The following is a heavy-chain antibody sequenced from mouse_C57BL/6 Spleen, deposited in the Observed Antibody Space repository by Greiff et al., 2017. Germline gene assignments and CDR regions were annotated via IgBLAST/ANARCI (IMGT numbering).Heavy chain of an antibody. Sequence: VQLQQSGPELVKPGASVKISCKASGYAFSSSWMNWVKQSPGKGLEWIGRIYPGDGDTNYNGKFKGKATLTADKSSSTAYMQLSSLTSEDSAVYFCARGYDYDRFAYWGQGTLVTVSA. D-gene: IGHD2-4*01. CDR3: ARGYDYDRFAY. CDR1: GYAFSSSW. J-gene: IGHJ3*01. V-gene: IGHV1-82*01. CDR2: IYPGDGDT.